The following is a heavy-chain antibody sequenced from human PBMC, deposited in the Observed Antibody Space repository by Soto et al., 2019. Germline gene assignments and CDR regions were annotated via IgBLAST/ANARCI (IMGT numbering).Heavy chain of an antibody. CDR1: GFTFSSYA. CDR3: ARTLLVGFDY. Sequence: QVQLVESGGGVVQPGRSLRLSCAASGFTFSSYAMHWVRQAPGKGLEWVAVISYDGSNKYYGDSVKGRFTISRDNSKHTLYLQMNSLGAEDTAVYYCARTLLVGFDYWGQGTLVTVSS. V-gene: IGHV3-30-3*01. D-gene: IGHD2-15*01. CDR2: ISYDGSNK. J-gene: IGHJ4*02.